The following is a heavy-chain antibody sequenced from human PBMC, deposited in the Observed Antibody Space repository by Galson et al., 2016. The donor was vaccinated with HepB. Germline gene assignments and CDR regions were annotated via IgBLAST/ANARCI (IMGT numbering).Heavy chain of an antibody. J-gene: IGHJ4*02. CDR1: GFTFSIYS. D-gene: IGHD6-6*01. Sequence: SLRLSCAASGFTFSIYSMTWVRQAPGKGLEWVSTFSTRGDYTRYADSVRGRFTISRDNSKNIVYLQMNNLRGEDTATYYCVKSVAAPGDFWGQGTLVTVSS. CDR2: FSTRGDYT. CDR3: VKSVAAPGDF. V-gene: IGHV3-23*01.